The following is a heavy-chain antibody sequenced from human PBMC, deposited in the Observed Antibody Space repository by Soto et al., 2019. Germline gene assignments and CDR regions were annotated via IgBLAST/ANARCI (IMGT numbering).Heavy chain of an antibody. CDR1: GGSFSGYY. J-gene: IGHJ2*01. D-gene: IGHD3-9*01. CDR2: INHSGST. CDR3: ARGAVILTGYGHGQAARYFDL. Sequence: QVQLQQWGAGLLKPSETLSLTCAVYGGSFSGYYWSWIRQPPGKGLEWIGEINHSGSTNYNPSLKSRVTISVDTSKNQFSLKLSSVTAADTAVYYCARGAVILTGYGHGQAARYFDLWGRGTLVTVSS. V-gene: IGHV4-34*01.